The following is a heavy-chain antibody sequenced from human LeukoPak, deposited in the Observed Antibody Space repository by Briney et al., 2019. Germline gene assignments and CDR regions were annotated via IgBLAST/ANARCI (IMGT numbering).Heavy chain of an antibody. J-gene: IGHJ4*02. Sequence: PGGSLRLSCAASGFTFSSYAMHWVRQAPGKGLEWVAVISYDGSNKYYADSVKGRFTISRDNSKNTLYLQMNSLRAEDTAVYYCARDPSYYGSGSYSPPGDYWGQGTLVTVSS. CDR2: ISYDGSNK. D-gene: IGHD3-10*01. V-gene: IGHV3-30-3*01. CDR1: GFTFSSYA. CDR3: ARDPSYYGSGSYSPPGDY.